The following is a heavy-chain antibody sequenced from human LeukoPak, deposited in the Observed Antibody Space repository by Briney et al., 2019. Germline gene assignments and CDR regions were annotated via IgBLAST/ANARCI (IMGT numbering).Heavy chain of an antibody. D-gene: IGHD3-9*01. J-gene: IGHJ6*03. V-gene: IGHV4-59*01. CDR2: IYYSGST. CDR1: GGSISSYY. Sequence: SETLSLTCTVSGGSISSYYWSWIRQPPGKGLEWIGYIYYSGSTNYNPSLKSRVTISVDTSKNQFSLKLSSVTAADTAVYYCARGGPYDILTGYRENYYYMDVWGKGTTVTISS. CDR3: ARGGPYDILTGYRENYYYMDV.